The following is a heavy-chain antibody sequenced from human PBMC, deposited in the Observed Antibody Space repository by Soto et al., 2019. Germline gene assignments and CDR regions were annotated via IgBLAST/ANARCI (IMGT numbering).Heavy chain of an antibody. J-gene: IGHJ4*02. D-gene: IGHD1-26*01. CDR1: GFTFDDYG. CDR2: VNWNGGST. V-gene: IGHV3-20*04. CDR3: VRGASLNFDY. Sequence: EVQLVESGGGVLRPGGSLRLSCAASGFTFDDYGMSWARQAPGKGLEWVSGVNWNGGSTGYADSVKGRFTIPRDNAKNSLYLKMNSLRAEDTAFYYCVRGASLNFDYWGQGTLVTVSS.